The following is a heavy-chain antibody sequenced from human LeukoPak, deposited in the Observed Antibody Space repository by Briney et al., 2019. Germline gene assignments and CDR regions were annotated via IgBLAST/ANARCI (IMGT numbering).Heavy chain of an antibody. CDR3: ARDRGYYDILTGSFDY. CDR1: GGTFSSYA. J-gene: IGHJ4*02. D-gene: IGHD3-9*01. CDR2: IIPIFGTA. V-gene: IGHV1-69*01. Sequence: SVKVSCKASGGTFSSYAISWVRQAPGQGLEWMGGIIPIFGTANYAQKFQGRVTITADESTSTAYMELSSLRSEDTAVYYCARDRGYYDILTGSFDYWGQRTLVTVSS.